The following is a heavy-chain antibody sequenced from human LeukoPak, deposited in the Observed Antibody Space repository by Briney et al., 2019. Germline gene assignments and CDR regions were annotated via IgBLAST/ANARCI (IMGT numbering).Heavy chain of an antibody. CDR1: GDSFSSNNAA. V-gene: IGHV6-1*01. D-gene: IGHD6-19*01. CDR2: TYYRSNWSY. J-gene: IGHJ4*02. CDR3: ARVTSVAGVNFDC. Sequence: SQTLSLTCALSGDSFSSNNAAWDWGRQSPSRGLEWLGSTYYRSNWSYDYAVSVKRRITINPDTSKNQFSLQLTSVTPEDTAVYYCARVTSVAGVNFDCWGQGTLVTVSS.